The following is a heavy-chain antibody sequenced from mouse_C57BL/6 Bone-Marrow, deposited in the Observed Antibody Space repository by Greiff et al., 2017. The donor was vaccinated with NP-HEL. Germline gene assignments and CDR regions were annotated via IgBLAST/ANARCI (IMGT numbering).Heavy chain of an antibody. V-gene: IGHV5-12*01. CDR2: ISNGGGST. CDR3: ARQGYYGEDWFAY. J-gene: IGHJ3*01. D-gene: IGHD1-1*01. CDR1: GFTFSDYY. Sequence: EVKLVESGGGLVQPGGSLKLSCAASGFTFSDYYMYWVRQTPEKRLEWVAYISNGGGSTYYPDTVKGRFTICRDNAKNTLYLQLTRLKSEDTAMYYCARQGYYGEDWFAYWSQGTLVTVSA.